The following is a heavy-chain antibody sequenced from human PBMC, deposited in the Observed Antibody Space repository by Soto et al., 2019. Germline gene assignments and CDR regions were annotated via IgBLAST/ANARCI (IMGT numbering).Heavy chain of an antibody. CDR2: IILPFGTP. CDR3: VRGPDYEGYFDY. Sequence: VRLVQSGAEVKKTGSSVKVSCEASGTTFSNFAIGWVRQAPGQGLEWMGGIILPFGTPNYAQKFQGRVTISADESMTTAYMELRGLRSEDTAVYYCVRGPDYEGYFDYWGQGTLVTVSS. J-gene: IGHJ4*02. V-gene: IGHV1-69*12. CDR1: GTTFSNFA. D-gene: IGHD3-22*01.